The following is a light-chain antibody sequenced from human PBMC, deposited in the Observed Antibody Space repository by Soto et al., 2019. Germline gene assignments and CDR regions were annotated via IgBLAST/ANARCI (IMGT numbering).Light chain of an antibody. J-gene: IGKJ1*01. CDR3: KQYNSYWT. Sequence: DSQMPQSPYSLSAAVGESVHITCRASQGIANYLNWYQQKPGKAPKILIYGESSLQSGVPSKFSGSGSGTEFTLTISSLQPDDFATYYRKQYNSYWTCGNWTKVDLK. CDR1: QGIANY. CDR2: GES. V-gene: IGKV1-16*02.